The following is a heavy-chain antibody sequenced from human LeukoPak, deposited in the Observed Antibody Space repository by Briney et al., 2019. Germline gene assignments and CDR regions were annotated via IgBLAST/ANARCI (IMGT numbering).Heavy chain of an antibody. CDR1: GFTFSSYA. CDR3: AKAQATAGSNWFDP. Sequence: GGSLRLSCAASGFTFSSYAMSWVRQAPGKGLEWVSAVTGSGGSTYYADSVKGRFTISRDNSKNTLYLQMNSLRAEDTAVYYCAKAQATAGSNWFDPWGQGTLVTASS. CDR2: VTGSGGST. J-gene: IGHJ5*02. V-gene: IGHV3-23*01. D-gene: IGHD6-13*01.